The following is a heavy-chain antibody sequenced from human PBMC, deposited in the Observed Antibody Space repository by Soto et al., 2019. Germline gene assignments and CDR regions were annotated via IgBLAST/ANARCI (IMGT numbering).Heavy chain of an antibody. CDR3: ARRTPGTTLTFYAMDV. D-gene: IGHD1-7*01. J-gene: IGHJ6*02. Sequence: VGSLRVSCAASGFTFNNYAMSWVRQAQGKGLEWVSTITNMDSRTYYLGSVQGRFTISRDNSERTLYLQMNSLRAEDTAIYYCARRTPGTTLTFYAMDVWGQGTSVTVSS. V-gene: IGHV3-23*05. CDR2: ITNMDSRT. CDR1: GFTFNNYA.